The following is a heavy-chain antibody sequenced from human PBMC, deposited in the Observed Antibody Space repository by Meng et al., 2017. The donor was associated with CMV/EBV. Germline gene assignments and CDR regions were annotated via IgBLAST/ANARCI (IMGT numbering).Heavy chain of an antibody. CDR3: ARRGDDYRNYYYGMDV. Sequence: GESLKISCAASGFTFSSYAMHWVRQAPGKGLEWVAVISYDGSNKYYADSVKGRFTISRDNSKNTLYLQMNSLRAEDTAVYYCARRGDDYRNYYYGMDVWGQGITVTVSS. J-gene: IGHJ6*02. D-gene: IGHD4-11*01. CDR1: GFTFSSYA. V-gene: IGHV3-30*04. CDR2: ISYDGSNK.